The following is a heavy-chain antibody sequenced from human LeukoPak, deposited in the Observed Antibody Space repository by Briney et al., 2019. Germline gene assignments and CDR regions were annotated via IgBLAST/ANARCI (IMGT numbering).Heavy chain of an antibody. CDR3: ARAIYDVFFDF. D-gene: IGHD3-3*01. V-gene: IGHV4-59*12. J-gene: IGHJ4*02. CDR1: GGSISSYY. Sequence: SETLSLTCTVSGGSISSYYWSWIRQPPGKGLEWIGYIYYSGSTNYNPSLKSRVTMSVDTSKNQFSLKLNSVTAADTAVYYCARAIYDVFFDFWGQGTLVTVSS. CDR2: IYYSGST.